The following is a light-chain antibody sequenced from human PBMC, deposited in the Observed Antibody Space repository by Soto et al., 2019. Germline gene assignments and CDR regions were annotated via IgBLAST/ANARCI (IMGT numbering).Light chain of an antibody. J-gene: IGKJ4*01. CDR2: VAS. Sequence: DIQMTQSPSSLSASVGDRVTITCRASQNIGRFLNWHQQKPGKAPNVLINVASTLRSGVPSRFSGSGSGTDFTLTISSLQPEDFATYFCQQANSFPFTFGGGTKVDIK. V-gene: IGKV1-39*01. CDR3: QQANSFPFT. CDR1: QNIGRF.